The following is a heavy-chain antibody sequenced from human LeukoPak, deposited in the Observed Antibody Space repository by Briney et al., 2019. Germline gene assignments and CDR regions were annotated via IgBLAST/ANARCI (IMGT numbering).Heavy chain of an antibody. CDR2: ISSSGSTI. CDR1: GFTFSDYY. Sequence: GGSLRRSCAASGFTFSDYYMSWIRQAPGKGLEWVSYISSSGSTIYYADSVKGRFTISRDNAKNSLYLQMNSLRAEDTAVYYCASLLYYDSSGLGYWGQGTLVTVSS. D-gene: IGHD3-22*01. J-gene: IGHJ4*02. V-gene: IGHV3-11*01. CDR3: ASLLYYDSSGLGY.